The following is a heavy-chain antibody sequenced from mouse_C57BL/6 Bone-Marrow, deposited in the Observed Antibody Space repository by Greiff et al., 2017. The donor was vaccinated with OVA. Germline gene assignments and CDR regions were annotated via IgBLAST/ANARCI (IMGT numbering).Heavy chain of an antibody. Sequence: QVQLKQSGAELVKPGASVKISCKASGYAFSNYWMNWVKQKPGKGLEWIGQIYPGDGDINYKGKFKGMATLTADKTSNTSYMQISSLTTEDSAVYFCARRAYWGQGTTLTVSS. D-gene: IGHD3-3*01. J-gene: IGHJ2*01. V-gene: IGHV1-80*01. CDR1: GYAFSNYW. CDR2: IYPGDGDI. CDR3: ARRAY.